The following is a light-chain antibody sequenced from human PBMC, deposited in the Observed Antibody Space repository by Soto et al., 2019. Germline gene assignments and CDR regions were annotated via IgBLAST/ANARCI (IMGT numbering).Light chain of an antibody. CDR3: LQAQTFPRT. Sequence: DIQLTQSPSSVSVSVGDRVTITCRASQAIGDRLAWFQQKPGRAPRHLIQFASTLLRGVPSRFSGSGSGTDFILTINSLQAEDFATYYCLQAQTFPRTFGQGTRVE. CDR2: FAS. CDR1: QAIGDR. V-gene: IGKV1-12*01. J-gene: IGKJ1*01.